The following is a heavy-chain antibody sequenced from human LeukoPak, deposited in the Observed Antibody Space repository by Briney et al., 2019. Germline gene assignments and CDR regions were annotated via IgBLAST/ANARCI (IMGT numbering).Heavy chain of an antibody. D-gene: IGHD3-10*01. CDR3: ARGPITMVRGPHWFDP. J-gene: IGHJ5*02. Sequence: GGSLRLSCATSGFSFGNYAMNWVRQAPGKGLEWVSGISASGGTTYYADSVKGRFTISRDNSKNTLYLQMNSLRAEDTAVYYCARGPITMVRGPHWFDPWGQGTLVTVSS. V-gene: IGHV3-23*01. CDR1: GFSFGNYA. CDR2: ISASGGTT.